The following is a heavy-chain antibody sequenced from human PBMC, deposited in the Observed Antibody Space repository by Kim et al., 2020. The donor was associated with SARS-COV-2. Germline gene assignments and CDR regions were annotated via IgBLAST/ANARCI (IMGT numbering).Heavy chain of an antibody. CDR1: GGLISTNSYY. CDR2: SYYGGDT. J-gene: IGHJ4*02. Sequence: SETLSLTCTVSGGLISTNSYYWGWIRQPPGKGLEWIGNSYYGGDTYYSPSLKSRVSISIDTSKNQFSLRLSSVTAADTAVYYCATSNGALDNWGQGTPVTVSS. D-gene: IGHD2-8*01. V-gene: IGHV4-39*01. CDR3: ATSNGALDN.